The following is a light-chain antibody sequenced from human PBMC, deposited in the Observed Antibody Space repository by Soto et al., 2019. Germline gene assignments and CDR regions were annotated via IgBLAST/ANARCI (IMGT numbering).Light chain of an antibody. CDR3: CSFAAGNTYV. CDR1: SSDVGTYNL. J-gene: IGLJ1*01. Sequence: LTHPASVSGSPGQSIALSCTGTSSDVGTYNLVSWYQQHPGKAPKLLISEGGKRPSGVSDRFPGSKSGNTVSLTISGLQAEDEADYYCCSFAAGNTYVFGTGTKVTVL. V-gene: IGLV2-23*01. CDR2: EGG.